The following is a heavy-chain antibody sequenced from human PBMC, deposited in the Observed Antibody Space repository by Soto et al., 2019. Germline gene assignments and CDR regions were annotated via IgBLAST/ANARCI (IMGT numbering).Heavy chain of an antibody. V-gene: IGHV1-69*05. D-gene: IGHD2-15*01. J-gene: IGHJ4*02. Sequence: GASVKVYCKASGGSFSSYAISWVRQAPGQGLEWMGGILPIFGTANYAQKFQGRVTMTRDTSKNQFSLKLRSVTAADTAVYYCARDSVAEIGHWGQGTLVTVSS. CDR3: ARDSVAEIGH. CDR2: ILPIFGTA. CDR1: GGSFSSYA.